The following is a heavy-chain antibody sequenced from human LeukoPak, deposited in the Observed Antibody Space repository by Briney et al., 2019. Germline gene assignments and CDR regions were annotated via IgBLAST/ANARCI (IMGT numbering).Heavy chain of an antibody. V-gene: IGHV1-2*02. J-gene: IGHJ4*02. CDR3: ARELRFLEWLLIDY. CDR1: GYTFTGYY. D-gene: IGHD3-3*01. CDR2: INPNSGGT. Sequence: ASVTVSCKASGYTFTGYYMHWVRQAPGQGLEWMGWINPNSGGTNYAQKFQGRVTMTRDTSISTADMELSRLRSDDTAVYYCARELRFLEWLLIDYWGEGTLVSVSS.